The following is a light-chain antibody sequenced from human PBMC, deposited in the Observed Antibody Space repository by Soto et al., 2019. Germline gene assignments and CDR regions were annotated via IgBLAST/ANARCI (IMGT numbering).Light chain of an antibody. V-gene: IGLV1-47*01. Sequence: QPVLTQPPSASGTPGQRVTISCSGGDSNIGNNFVYWFQQYPGTAPKVVVFRSNQRPAGVPDRISGSKSGTSASLAINGLRSEDEADYYCATWDDSLSGLVFGGGTKLTVL. CDR2: RSN. CDR3: ATWDDSLSGLV. J-gene: IGLJ2*01. CDR1: DSNIGNNF.